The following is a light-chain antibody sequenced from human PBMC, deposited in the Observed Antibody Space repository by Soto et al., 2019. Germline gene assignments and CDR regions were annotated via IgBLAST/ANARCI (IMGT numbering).Light chain of an antibody. CDR3: QQHNSWPPV. J-gene: IGKJ2*01. CDR2: RAS. Sequence: EIVMTQSPATLSVSPGERATLSCRASQSVNSNLAWYQQKPGHSPRLLIYRASTRVTGIPARFSGSGSGTEFTLTISSLQTEDFAIYYCQQHNSWPPVFGQGTKLQIK. V-gene: IGKV3-15*01. CDR1: QSVNSN.